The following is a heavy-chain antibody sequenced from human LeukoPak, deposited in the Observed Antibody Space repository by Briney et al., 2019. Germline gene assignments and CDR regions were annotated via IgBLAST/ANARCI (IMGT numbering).Heavy chain of an antibody. CDR2: IYSGGST. CDR1: GFTVSTNS. J-gene: IGHJ4*02. V-gene: IGHV3-53*01. CDR3: ARRAGDYSHPYDY. Sequence: PGGSLRLSCTVSGFTVSTNSMSWVRQTPGKELEWVSFIYSGGSTHYSDSVTCRFTISRDNSKNPLYLQMNSLRAEDTAVYYCARRAGDYSHPYDYWGQGTLVTVSS. D-gene: IGHD3-22*01.